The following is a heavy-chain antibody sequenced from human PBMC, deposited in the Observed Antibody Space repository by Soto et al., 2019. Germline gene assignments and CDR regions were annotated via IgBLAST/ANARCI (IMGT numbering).Heavy chain of an antibody. V-gene: IGHV4-59*01. J-gene: IGHJ5*02. CDR1: GDSISTYY. Sequence: SETLSLTCTVSGDSISTYYWHWIRLPPGKGLEWIGYIYYTGDTNYNPSLKSRVTISLDTSKNQFSLKLSSVTAADTAVYYCARDPSGHPPLYRFDPWGQGTPVTAS. CDR3: ARDPSGHPPLYRFDP. CDR2: IYYTGDT. D-gene: IGHD1-26*01.